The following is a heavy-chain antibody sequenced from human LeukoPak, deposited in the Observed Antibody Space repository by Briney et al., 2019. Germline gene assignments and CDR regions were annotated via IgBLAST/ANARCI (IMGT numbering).Heavy chain of an antibody. CDR2: ISPSSGST. D-gene: IGHD4-17*01. V-gene: IGHV1-46*01. J-gene: IGHJ6*02. CDR1: GYTFTSYY. Sequence: ASVKVSCKESGYTFTSYYIHWVRQAPGQGLEWMGIISPSSGSTNYAQKFQGRVTMTRDTSTSTVYMELSSLRSEDTAVYYCARPIDLTTVTYGMDVWGQGTTVTVSS. CDR3: ARPIDLTTVTYGMDV.